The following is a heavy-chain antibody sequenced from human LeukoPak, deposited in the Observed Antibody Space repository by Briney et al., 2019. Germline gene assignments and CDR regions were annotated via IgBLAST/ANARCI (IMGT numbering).Heavy chain of an antibody. CDR1: GGSISRYY. D-gene: IGHD6-19*01. Sequence: SETLSLTCTVSGGSISRYYWSWIRQPPGKGLEWIGYISYTGSTTYNSSLKSRVTISLDTSKNQFSLKLSSVTAADTAVYFCARDLGDGGWSGYFDYWGQGSLVTVSS. J-gene: IGHJ4*02. CDR3: ARDLGDGGWSGYFDY. V-gene: IGHV4-59*12. CDR2: ISYTGST.